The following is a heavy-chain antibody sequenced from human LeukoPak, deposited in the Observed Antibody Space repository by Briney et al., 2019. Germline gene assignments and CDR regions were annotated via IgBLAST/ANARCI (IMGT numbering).Heavy chain of an antibody. Sequence: PSETLSLTCTASGGSISSFYWSWIRQPPGKGLEWIGYINYSGGTNYNPSLKSRVTISVDTSKNQFSLKLSSVTAADTAVYYCARESAAAGYNWFDPWGQGTLVTVSS. CDR2: INYSGGT. J-gene: IGHJ5*02. D-gene: IGHD6-13*01. V-gene: IGHV4-59*01. CDR1: GGSISSFY. CDR3: ARESAAAGYNWFDP.